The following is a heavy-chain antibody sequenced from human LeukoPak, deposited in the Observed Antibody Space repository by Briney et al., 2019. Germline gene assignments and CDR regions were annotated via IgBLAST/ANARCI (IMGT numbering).Heavy chain of an antibody. CDR3: ARDLVNWYFDL. Sequence: SETLSLTCTVSGGSISSGDYYWSWIRQPPGKGLEWIGYIYYSGSTYYNTSLKSRVTISVDTSKNQFSLKLSSVTAADTAVYYCARDLVNWYFDLWGRGTLVTVSS. J-gene: IGHJ2*01. CDR2: IYYSGST. CDR1: GGSISSGDYY. V-gene: IGHV4-30-4*01.